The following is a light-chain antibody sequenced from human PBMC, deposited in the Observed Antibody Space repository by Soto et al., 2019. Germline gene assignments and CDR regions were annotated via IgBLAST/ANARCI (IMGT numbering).Light chain of an antibody. CDR3: QQYGSSPCT. CDR2: GAS. V-gene: IGKV3-15*01. Sequence: EIVMTQSPATLSVSPGERATLSCRASQSVSSNLAWYQQKPGQAPRLLIYGASTRATGIPARFSGSGSGTEFTLTISRLEPEDFAVYYCQQYGSSPCTFGPGTKVDIK. CDR1: QSVSSN. J-gene: IGKJ3*01.